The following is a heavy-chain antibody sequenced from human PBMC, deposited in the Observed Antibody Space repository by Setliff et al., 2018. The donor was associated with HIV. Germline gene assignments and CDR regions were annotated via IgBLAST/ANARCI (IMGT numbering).Heavy chain of an antibody. J-gene: IGHJ5*02. CDR3: ARGNIGDSGSSFGNWFDP. D-gene: IGHD1-26*01. CDR2: IIPVFGMT. CDR1: GGTFSSSA. Sequence: SVKVSCKASGGTFSSSALSWVRQARGQGPEWLGGIIPVFGMTDYAQNFQGRLTITADTSTSTAYMELLSLRSEDTAIYYCARGNIGDSGSSFGNWFDPWGQGTLVTVSS. V-gene: IGHV1-69*10.